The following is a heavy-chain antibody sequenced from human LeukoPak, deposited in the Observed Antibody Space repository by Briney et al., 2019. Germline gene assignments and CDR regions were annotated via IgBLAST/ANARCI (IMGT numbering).Heavy chain of an antibody. CDR3: AGMTTVTALGAFDI. CDR1: GGSISSGGYS. CDR2: IYHSGST. V-gene: IGHV4-30-2*01. Sequence: PSETLSLTCAVSGGSISSGGYSWSWIRQPPGKGLEWIGYIYHSGSTYYNPSLKSRVTISVDRSKNQFSLKLSSVPAADTAVYYCAGMTTVTALGAFDIWGQGTMVTVSS. D-gene: IGHD4-17*01. J-gene: IGHJ3*02.